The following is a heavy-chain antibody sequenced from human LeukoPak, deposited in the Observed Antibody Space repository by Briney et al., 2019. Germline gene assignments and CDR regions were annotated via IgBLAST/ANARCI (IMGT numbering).Heavy chain of an antibody. Sequence: PGGSLRLSCAASGFTFSSYNINWVRQAPGKGLEWVSYISSSRRTISYADSVKGRFTISRDNAKNSLYLQMNSLRTEDTAVYYCARSAAAGRIVATFGYWGQGTLVTVSS. D-gene: IGHD5-12*01. CDR1: GFTFSSYN. CDR3: ARSAAAGRIVATFGY. J-gene: IGHJ4*02. CDR2: ISSSRRTI. V-gene: IGHV3-48*01.